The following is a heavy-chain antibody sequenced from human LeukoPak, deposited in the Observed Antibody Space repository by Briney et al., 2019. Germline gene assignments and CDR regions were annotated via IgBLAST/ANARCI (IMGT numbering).Heavy chain of an antibody. CDR2: ISGSGGST. D-gene: IGHD6-19*01. CDR1: GFTFSSYA. CDR3: ARVTGYSSGWDDY. V-gene: IGHV3-23*01. J-gene: IGHJ4*02. Sequence: GGSLRLSCAASGFTFSSYAMSWVRQAPGKGLEWVSAISGSGGSTYYADSVKGRFTISRDNAKNSLYLQMNSLRAEDTAVYYCARVTGYSSGWDDYWGQGTLVTVSS.